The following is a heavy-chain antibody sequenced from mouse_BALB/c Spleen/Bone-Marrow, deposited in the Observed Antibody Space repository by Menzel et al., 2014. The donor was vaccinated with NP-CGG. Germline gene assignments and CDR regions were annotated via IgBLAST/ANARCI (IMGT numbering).Heavy chain of an antibody. V-gene: IGHV1S81*02. D-gene: IGHD2-1*01. CDR1: GYTFTSYY. CDR3: TRSNGNWFAY. Sequence: VQLVESGAELVKPGASVKLSCKASGYTFTSYYLYWVKQRPGQGLEWIGEINPSNGGTNFNEKFKSKATLTVDKSSSTAYMQLSSLTSEDSAVYYCTRSNGNWFAYWGQGTLVTGSA. J-gene: IGHJ3*01. CDR2: INPSNGGT.